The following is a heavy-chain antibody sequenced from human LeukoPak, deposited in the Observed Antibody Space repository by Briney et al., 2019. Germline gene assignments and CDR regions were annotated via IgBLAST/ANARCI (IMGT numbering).Heavy chain of an antibody. D-gene: IGHD3-3*01. CDR1: GGSISSYY. CDR2: IYYSGST. V-gene: IGHV4-59*08. CDR3: ARQGQYYDFWSGYVNWFDP. Sequence: SETLSLTCTVSGGSISSYYWSWIRQPPGKGLEWIGYIYYSGSTYYNPPLKSRVTISVDTSKNQFSLKLSSVAAADTAVYYCARQGQYYDFWSGYVNWFDPWGQGTLVTVSS. J-gene: IGHJ5*02.